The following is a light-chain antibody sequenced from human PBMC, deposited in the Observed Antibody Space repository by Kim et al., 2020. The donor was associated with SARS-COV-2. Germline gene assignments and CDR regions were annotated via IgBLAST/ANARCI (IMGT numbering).Light chain of an antibody. V-gene: IGKV1-8*01. Sequence: CSASTGDRVTITCRASQGISSYLAWYQQKPGKAPKLLIYAASTLQSGVPSRFSGSGSGTDFTLTISCLQSEDFATYYCQQYYSYPTFGQGTKLEI. CDR3: QQYYSYPT. CDR2: AAS. CDR1: QGISSY. J-gene: IGKJ2*01.